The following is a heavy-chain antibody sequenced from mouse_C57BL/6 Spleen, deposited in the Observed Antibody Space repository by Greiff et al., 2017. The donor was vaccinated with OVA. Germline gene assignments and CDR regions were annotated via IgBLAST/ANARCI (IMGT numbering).Heavy chain of an antibody. CDR3: ARYSSTFDY. D-gene: IGHD1-1*01. CDR2: IRNKANGYTT. J-gene: IGHJ2*01. V-gene: IGHV7-3*01. CDR1: GFTFTDHY. Sequence: EVQLVESGGGLVQPGGSLSLSCAASGFTFTDHYMSWVRQPPGKALEWLGFIRNKANGYTTEYSASVKGRFTISRDNSQSIHYLQMNAQSAEDSATYYCARYSSTFDYWGQGTTLTVSS.